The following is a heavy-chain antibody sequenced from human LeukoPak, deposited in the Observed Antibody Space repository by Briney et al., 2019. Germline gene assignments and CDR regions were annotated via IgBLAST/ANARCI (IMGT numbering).Heavy chain of an antibody. V-gene: IGHV3-21*04. D-gene: IGHD3-9*01. CDR2: ISSTSTYI. CDR3: AKGYYDILTGYYYFDY. Sequence: KTGRSLRLSCAASGFTFRTYSMNWVRQAPGKGLEWVSSISSTSTYIYYADSVKGRLTISRDNAKNSLYLQMNSLRAEDTALYYCAKGYYDILTGYYYFDYWGQGTLVTVSS. J-gene: IGHJ4*02. CDR1: GFTFRTYS.